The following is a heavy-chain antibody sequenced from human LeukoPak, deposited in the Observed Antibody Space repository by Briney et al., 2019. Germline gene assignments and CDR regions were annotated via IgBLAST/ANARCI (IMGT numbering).Heavy chain of an antibody. J-gene: IGHJ4*02. CDR3: ARQADSSIYYYFDY. CDR2: IYYSGST. CDR1: GGSISSYY. V-gene: IGHV4-59*08. D-gene: IGHD6-13*01. Sequence: PSETLSLTCTVSGGSISSYYWSWIRQPPGKGLEWIGCIYYSGSTNYNPSLKSRVTISVDMSKNQFSLKLSSVTAADTAVYYCARQADSSIYYYFDYWGQGALVTVSS.